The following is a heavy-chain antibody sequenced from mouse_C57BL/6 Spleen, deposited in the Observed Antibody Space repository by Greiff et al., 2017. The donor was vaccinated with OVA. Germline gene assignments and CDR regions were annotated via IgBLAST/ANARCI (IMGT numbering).Heavy chain of an antibody. J-gene: IGHJ2*01. CDR1: GYTFTDYY. CDR3: ASSDVFLDY. CDR2: IYPGSGNT. Sequence: VQLQQSGAELVRPGASVKLSCKASGYTFTDYYINWVKQRPGQGLEWIARIYPGSGNTYYNEKFKGKATLTAEKSSSTAYMQLSSLTSEDSAVYFCASSDVFLDYWGQGTTLTVSS. V-gene: IGHV1-76*01.